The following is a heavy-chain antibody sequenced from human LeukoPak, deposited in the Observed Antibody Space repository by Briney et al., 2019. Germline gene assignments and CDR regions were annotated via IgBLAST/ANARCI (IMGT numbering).Heavy chain of an antibody. CDR2: INHSGST. CDR1: GGSFSGYY. CDR3: ARPTSWTEYYYYMDV. J-gene: IGHJ6*03. Sequence: SETLSLTCAVYGGSFSGYYWSWIRQPPGKGLEWIGEINHSGSTNYNPSLKSRVTISVDTSKNQFSLKLSSVTAADMAVYYCARPTSWTEYYYYMDVWGKGTTVTVSS. V-gene: IGHV4-34*01. D-gene: IGHD2-2*01.